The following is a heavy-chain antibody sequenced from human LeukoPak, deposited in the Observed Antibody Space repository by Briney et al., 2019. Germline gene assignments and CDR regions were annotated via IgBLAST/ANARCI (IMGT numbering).Heavy chain of an antibody. J-gene: IGHJ3*02. CDR1: GYSFTSYW. CDR3: ARRYRGLYYYDSSGYTRPQDAFDI. V-gene: IGHV5-51*01. CDR2: IYPGDSDT. D-gene: IGHD3-22*01. Sequence: GESLKISCKGSGYSFTSYWIGWVRQMPGKGLEWMGIIYPGDSDTRYSPSFQGQVTISADKSISTAYLQWSSLKASDTAMYYCARRYRGLYYYDSSGYTRPQDAFDIWGQGTMVTVSS.